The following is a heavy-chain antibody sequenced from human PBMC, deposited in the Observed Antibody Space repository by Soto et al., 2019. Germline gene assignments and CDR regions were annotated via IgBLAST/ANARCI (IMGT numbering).Heavy chain of an antibody. J-gene: IGHJ6*02. CDR2: IIPIFGTE. CDR3: ARGKLPTVPTEIYYYYGMDV. Sequence: QVQLVQSGAEVKKPGSSVKVSCKASGGTFSSYAISWVRQAPGQGLEWMGGIIPIFGTENYAQKCQGRVTITADETTSTAYMELSSLRSADTAVYYCARGKLPTVPTEIYYYYGMDVWGQGTTVTVSS. CDR1: GGTFSSYA. D-gene: IGHD4-4*01. V-gene: IGHV1-69*01.